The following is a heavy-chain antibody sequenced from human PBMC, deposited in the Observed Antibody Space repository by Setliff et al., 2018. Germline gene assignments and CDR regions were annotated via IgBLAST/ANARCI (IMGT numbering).Heavy chain of an antibody. CDR1: GRLFNNFA. J-gene: IGHJ4*02. CDR3: ARDIGVTIAGATFRGFDT. V-gene: IGHV1-69*13. Sequence: SVKVSCKAPGRLFNNFAFSWVRQAPGQGLEWMGRLIPIFNTPNYAQKFQDRITLSADESTGTAYMELTSLTFGDTAIYYCARDIGVTIAGATFRGFDTWGQETQVTVSS. D-gene: IGHD1-26*01. CDR2: LIPIFNTP.